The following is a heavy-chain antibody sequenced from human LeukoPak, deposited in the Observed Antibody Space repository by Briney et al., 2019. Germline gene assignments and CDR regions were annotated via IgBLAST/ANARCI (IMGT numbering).Heavy chain of an antibody. CDR2: ISWNSGSI. D-gene: IGHD3-16*02. J-gene: IGHJ4*02. CDR3: VREGDYIWGSYRLKPFDY. Sequence: SGGSLRLSCAASGFSFYDYAIHWVRQAPGKGLEWVSGISWNSGSIGYADSVKGRFTISRDNAKNSLYLQMNSLRAEDTALYYCVREGDYIWGSYRLKPFDYRGQGTLVTVSS. V-gene: IGHV3-9*01. CDR1: GFSFYDYA.